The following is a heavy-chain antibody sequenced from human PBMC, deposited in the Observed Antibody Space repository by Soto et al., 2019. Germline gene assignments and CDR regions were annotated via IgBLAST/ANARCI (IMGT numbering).Heavy chain of an antibody. CDR2: IIPIFGTV. J-gene: IGHJ4*02. CDR3: ASGTVVTPDPHYFDY. D-gene: IGHD2-15*01. CDR1: GGTFSSYA. Sequence: QVQLVQSGAEVKKPGSSVQVSCTASGGTFSSYAISWVRQAPGQGLEWMGGIIPIFGTVNYAQKFQGRVTITADESTSTAYMELSSLRSEDTAVYYCASGTVVTPDPHYFDYWGQGTLVTVSS. V-gene: IGHV1-69*01.